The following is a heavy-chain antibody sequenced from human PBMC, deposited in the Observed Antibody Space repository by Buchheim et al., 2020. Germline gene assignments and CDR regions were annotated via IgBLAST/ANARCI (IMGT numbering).Heavy chain of an antibody. Sequence: QVQLVESGGGLAKPGGSLRLSCTASRFTFSDYSMSWIRQAPGKGLECLSSISSSGGAIYYADSVKGRFTISRDNARNSLSLEMNSLRAEDTATYYCAREFRVAGPFYYYAMDVWGQGTT. J-gene: IGHJ6*02. V-gene: IGHV3-11*01. CDR2: ISSSGGAI. D-gene: IGHD3-3*01. CDR1: RFTFSDYS. CDR3: AREFRVAGPFYYYAMDV.